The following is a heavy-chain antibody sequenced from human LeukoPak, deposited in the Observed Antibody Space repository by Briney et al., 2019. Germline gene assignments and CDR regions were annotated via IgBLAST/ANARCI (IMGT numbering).Heavy chain of an antibody. Sequence: GGSLRLSCAASGFTFSHYWMHWVRQAPGKGLEWVANIKQDGSEKYYVDSVKGRFTISRDNAKNSLYLQMNSLRAEDTAVYYCAREYPKFDYWGQGTLVTVSS. CDR1: GFTFSHYW. V-gene: IGHV3-7*01. J-gene: IGHJ4*02. CDR2: IKQDGSEK. CDR3: AREYPKFDY. D-gene: IGHD2-2*01.